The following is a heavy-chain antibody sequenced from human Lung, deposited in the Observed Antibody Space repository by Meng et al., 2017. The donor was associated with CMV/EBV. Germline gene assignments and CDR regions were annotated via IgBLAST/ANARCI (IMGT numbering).Heavy chain of an antibody. CDR3: ATDYGADSGRPFDY. V-gene: IGHV3-30-3*01. CDR2: ISHDGSDK. D-gene: IGHD4-23*01. Sequence: GESXKISCAASGFTFSSYAMHWVRQAPGKGLEEVAIISHDGSDKYFADSVKGRFTISRDNSKNTLYLQMNSLRAEDTALYFCATDYGADSGRPFDYWGHGTLVTVSS. J-gene: IGHJ4*01. CDR1: GFTFSSYA.